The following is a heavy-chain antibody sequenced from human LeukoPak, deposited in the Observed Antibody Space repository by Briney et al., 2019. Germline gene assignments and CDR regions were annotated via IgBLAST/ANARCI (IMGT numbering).Heavy chain of an antibody. CDR3: ARGGNLLRYYYCMDV. Sequence: PGGSLRLSCAASGFTFSSYWMHWVRQAPGKGLVWVSRINSDGSSTSYADSVKGRFTISRDNAKNTLYLQMNSLRAEDTAVYYCARGGNLLRYYYCMDVWGKGTTVTVSS. J-gene: IGHJ6*04. D-gene: IGHD4-23*01. V-gene: IGHV3-74*01. CDR2: INSDGSST. CDR1: GFTFSSYW.